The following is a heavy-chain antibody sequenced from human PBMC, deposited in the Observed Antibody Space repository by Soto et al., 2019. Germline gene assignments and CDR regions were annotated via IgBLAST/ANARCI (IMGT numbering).Heavy chain of an antibody. CDR1: GFTFSSYC. J-gene: IGHJ4*02. Sequence: LILSCAASGFTFSSYCMHWVRQAPGKGLVWVSRINSDGTTTSYADSVKGRFTISRDNAKNTLYLQMNSLRAEDTAVYYCARDLSRYHFDYWGQGTLVTVSS. D-gene: IGHD1-1*01. CDR2: INSDGTTT. CDR3: ARDLSRYHFDY. V-gene: IGHV3-74*01.